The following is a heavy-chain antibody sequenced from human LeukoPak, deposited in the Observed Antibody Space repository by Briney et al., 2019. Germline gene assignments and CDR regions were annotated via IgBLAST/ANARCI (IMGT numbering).Heavy chain of an antibody. Sequence: GGSLRLSCAASGFTFSSYGMSWVRQAPGKGLEWVSGISSSGGSTYYADSVKGRFTISRDKSKNMLYLQMNSLRAEDTAVYYCARELNGAFDPWGQGTLVTVSS. CDR1: GFTFSSYG. CDR3: ARELNGAFDP. V-gene: IGHV3-23*01. J-gene: IGHJ5*02. CDR2: ISSSGGST. D-gene: IGHD1-1*01.